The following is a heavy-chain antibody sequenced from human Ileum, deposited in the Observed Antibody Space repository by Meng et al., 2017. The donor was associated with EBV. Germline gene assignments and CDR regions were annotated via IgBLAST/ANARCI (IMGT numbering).Heavy chain of an antibody. D-gene: IGHD2-15*01. CDR1: GFTFSSYG. CDR2: ISSENYT. Sequence: QGELVESGGGVVQPGRSLRLSCAASGFTFSSYGMHWVRQAPGKGLEWVAVISSENYTYYSDSVKGRFTITRDNSANTVYLQMDNLGPQDTALYFCTRQGQDLWGQGTLVTVSS. V-gene: IGHV3-30*19. J-gene: IGHJ4*02. CDR3: TRQGQDL.